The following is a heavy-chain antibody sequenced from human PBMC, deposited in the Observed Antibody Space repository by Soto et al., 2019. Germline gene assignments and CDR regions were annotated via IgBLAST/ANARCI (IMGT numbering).Heavy chain of an antibody. CDR1: GYTFTSYA. Sequence: QVQLVQSGAEEKKPGASVKVSCKASGYTFTSYAMHWVRQAPGQRLEWMGWIIAGNGNTKYSQKFQGRVTITRDTSASTAYMELSSLRSEDTAVYYCARGTVVTHFDYWGQGTLVTVSS. CDR2: IIAGNGNT. V-gene: IGHV1-3*05. J-gene: IGHJ4*02. CDR3: ARGTVVTHFDY. D-gene: IGHD2-15*01.